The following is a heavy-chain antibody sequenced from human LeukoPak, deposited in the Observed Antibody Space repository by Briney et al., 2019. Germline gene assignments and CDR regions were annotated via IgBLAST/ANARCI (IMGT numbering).Heavy chain of an antibody. J-gene: IGHJ4*02. V-gene: IGHV4-34*01. CDR2: INHSGST. CDR3: ARGKRRSYYYGSGSAIHPFDY. CDR1: GGSFSGYY. Sequence: SETLSLTCAVYGGSFSGYYWSWIRQPPGKGLEWSGEINHSGSTNYNPSLKSRVTISVDTSKNQFSLKLSSVTAADTAVYYCARGKRRSYYYGSGSAIHPFDYWGQGTLVTVS. D-gene: IGHD3-10*01.